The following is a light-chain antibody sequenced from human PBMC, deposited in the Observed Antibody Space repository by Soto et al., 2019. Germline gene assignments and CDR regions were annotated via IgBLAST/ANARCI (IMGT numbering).Light chain of an antibody. CDR1: SSDVGGHNS. Sequence: QSVLTQPASVSGSPGQSITISCTGTSSDVGGHNSVSWYRQDPGKAPKLMIYDVSNRPSGVSDRFSGSKSGNTASLTISGLQIEDEADYYCSSFTSSVTLVFGTGTKGTVL. CDR2: DVS. CDR3: SSFTSSVTLV. J-gene: IGLJ1*01. V-gene: IGLV2-14*01.